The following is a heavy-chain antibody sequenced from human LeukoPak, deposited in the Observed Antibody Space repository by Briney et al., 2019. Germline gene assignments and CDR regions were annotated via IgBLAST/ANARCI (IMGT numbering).Heavy chain of an antibody. CDR1: GSSISSYY. CDR3: ASDYGRGY. D-gene: IGHD3-10*01. Sequence: SETLSLTCTVSGSSISSYYWSWIRQPPGKGLEWIGYIYYSGSTNYNPSLKSRVTISVDTSKNQFSLKLSSVTAADTAVYYCASDYGRGYWGQGTLVTVSS. CDR2: IYYSGST. J-gene: IGHJ4*02. V-gene: IGHV4-59*01.